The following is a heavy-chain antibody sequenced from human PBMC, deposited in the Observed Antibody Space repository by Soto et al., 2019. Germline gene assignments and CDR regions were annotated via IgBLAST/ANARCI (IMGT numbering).Heavy chain of an antibody. J-gene: IGHJ4*02. Sequence: EVQLLESGGGLVQPGGSLRLSCAASGFTFSNYWMNWVRQAPGKGLVWVSRTNSDMSSTTYADSVQGRFTISRDNARNTLYLQMNSLKAEDTAVYFCARENNEHSTSWFTLDYWGQGILVTVSS. CDR2: TNSDMSST. CDR3: ARENNEHSTSWFTLDY. V-gene: IGHV3-74*01. CDR1: GFTFSNYW. D-gene: IGHD6-6*01.